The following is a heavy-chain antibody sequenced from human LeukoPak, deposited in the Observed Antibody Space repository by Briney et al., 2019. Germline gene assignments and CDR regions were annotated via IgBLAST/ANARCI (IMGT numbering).Heavy chain of an antibody. V-gene: IGHV1-2*02. D-gene: IGHD6-19*01. J-gene: IGHJ1*01. CDR3: ASRIAVAGTGGH. CDR1: GYTFTGYY. CDR2: INPNSGGT. Sequence: ASVKVSCKASGYTFTGYYMHWVRHAPGQGLEWMGWINPNSGGTNYAQKFQGRVTMTRDTSISTAYMELSRLRSDDTAVYYCASRIAVAGTGGHWGQGTLVTVSS.